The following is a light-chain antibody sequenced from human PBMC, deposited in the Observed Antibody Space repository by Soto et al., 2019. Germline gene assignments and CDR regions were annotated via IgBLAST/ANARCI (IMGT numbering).Light chain of an antibody. CDR2: EAR. J-gene: IGLJ2*01. CDR3: CSYAGSSVL. CDR1: SSDIGTYHL. V-gene: IGLV2-23*01. Sequence: QSALTQPASVSGSPGQSITISCTGTSSDIGTYHLVSWYQQYPGKAPKLMIYEARKRPSGVSNRFSGSRSGNTASLTISGLQAEDEADYYCCSYAGSSVLFGGGTKLTVL.